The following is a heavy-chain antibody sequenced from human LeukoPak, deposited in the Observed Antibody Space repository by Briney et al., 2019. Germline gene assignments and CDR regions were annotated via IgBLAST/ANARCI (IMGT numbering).Heavy chain of an antibody. CDR2: ISYDGSNK. D-gene: IGHD6-19*01. CDR1: GFTFSSYA. V-gene: IGHV3-30-3*01. CDR3: ARDGQQWLGFDY. J-gene: IGHJ4*02. Sequence: GRSLRLSCAASGFTFSSYAMHWVRQALGKGLEWVAVISYDGSNKYYADSVKGRFTISRDNSKNTLYLQMNSLRAEDTAVYYCARDGQQWLGFDYWGQGTLVTVSS.